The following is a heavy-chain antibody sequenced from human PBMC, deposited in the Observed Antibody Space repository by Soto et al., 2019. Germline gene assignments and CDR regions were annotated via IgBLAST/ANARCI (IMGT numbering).Heavy chain of an antibody. Sequence: EVQLLESGGGLVQPGGSLRLSCAASGFTFSSYAMSWVRQAPGNGLEWVSAISGSGGSTYYADSVKGRFTISRDNSKNTLYLQMNSLRAEDTAVYYCAKDRVGSGWVGGMDVWGQGTTVTVSS. CDR2: ISGSGGST. CDR1: GFTFSSYA. CDR3: AKDRVGSGWVGGMDV. J-gene: IGHJ6*02. D-gene: IGHD6-19*01. V-gene: IGHV3-23*01.